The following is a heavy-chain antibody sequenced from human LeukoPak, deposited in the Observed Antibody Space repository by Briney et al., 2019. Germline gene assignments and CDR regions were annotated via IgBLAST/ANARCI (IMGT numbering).Heavy chain of an antibody. D-gene: IGHD5-18*01. CDR1: GGSISSSSYY. CDR2: IYYSGST. CDR3: ASDRGGYSYGYENWFDP. V-gene: IGHV4-39*07. J-gene: IGHJ5*02. Sequence: SETLSLTCTVSGGSISSSSYYWGWIRQPPGKGLEWIGSIYYSGSTYYNPSLKSRVTISVDTSKNQFSLKLSSVTAADTAVYYCASDRGGYSYGYENWFDPWGQGTLVTVSS.